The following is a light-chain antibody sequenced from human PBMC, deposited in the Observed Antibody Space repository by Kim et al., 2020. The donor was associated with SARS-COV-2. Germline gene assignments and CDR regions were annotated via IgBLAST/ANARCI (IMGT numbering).Light chain of an antibody. CDR2: GAS. V-gene: IGKV3-20*01. CDR3: QQYDTSPALT. Sequence: EIVLTQSPGTLSLSPGERATLSCRASQSLSSSYLAWYQQTPGQAPRLLIYGASSRATGIPDRFSGSGSGTDFTLSISRLEPEDFAVYYCQQYDTSPALTFGGGTKLEIK. CDR1: QSLSSSY. J-gene: IGKJ4*01.